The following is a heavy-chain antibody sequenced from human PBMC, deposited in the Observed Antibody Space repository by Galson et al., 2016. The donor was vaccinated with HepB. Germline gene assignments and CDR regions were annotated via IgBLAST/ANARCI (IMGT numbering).Heavy chain of an antibody. D-gene: IGHD2-2*01. Sequence: SLRLSCAASGHTFRNYAMTWVRQAPGKGLESVSTISGSGATTYTAHSVKGRLTLSRDNSKNTLYLQMNSLSTEDTAVYYCAKGEGPHELLRVDHWFYPWGQGTLVTVSS. CDR3: AKGEGPHELLRVDHWFYP. J-gene: IGHJ5*02. CDR1: GHTFRNYA. V-gene: IGHV3-23*01. CDR2: ISGSGATT.